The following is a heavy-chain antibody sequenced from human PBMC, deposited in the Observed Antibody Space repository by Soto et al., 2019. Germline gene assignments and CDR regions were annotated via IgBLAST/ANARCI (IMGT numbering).Heavy chain of an antibody. Sequence: GASVKVSCKASGYTFTSYGISWVRQAPGQGLEWMGWISAYNGNTNYAQKLQGRVTMTTDTSTSTAYMELRSLRSDDTAVYYCARAHQNYDFWSGFPHFDYWGQGTLVTVSS. CDR2: ISAYNGNT. CDR3: ARAHQNYDFWSGFPHFDY. J-gene: IGHJ4*02. V-gene: IGHV1-18*01. CDR1: GYTFTSYG. D-gene: IGHD3-3*01.